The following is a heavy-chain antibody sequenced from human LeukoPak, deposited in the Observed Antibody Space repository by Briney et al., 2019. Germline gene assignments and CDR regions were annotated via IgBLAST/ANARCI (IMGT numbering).Heavy chain of an antibody. D-gene: IGHD6-19*01. CDR1: GGSISSYY. J-gene: IGHJ5*02. CDR2: IYTSGST. Sequence: SETLSLTCTVSGGSISSYYWSWIRRPAGKGLEWIGRIYTSGSTNYNPSLKSRVTMSVDTSKNQFSLKLSSVTAADTAVYYCAREPSQWLVFNWFDPWGQGTLVTVSS. CDR3: AREPSQWLVFNWFDP. V-gene: IGHV4-4*07.